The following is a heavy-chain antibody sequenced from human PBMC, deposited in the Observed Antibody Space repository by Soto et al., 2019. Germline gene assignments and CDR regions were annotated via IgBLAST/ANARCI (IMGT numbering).Heavy chain of an antibody. CDR1: GYTFTSYA. D-gene: IGHD3-22*01. CDR2: INPNSGGT. Sequence: ASVKVSCKASGYTFTSYAMHWVRQAPGQGLEWMGWINPNSGGTNYAQKFQGWVTMTRDTSISTAYMELSRLRSDDTAVYYCARDLYYDSSGSPFYYYYGMDVWGQGTTVTVSS. CDR3: ARDLYYDSSGSPFYYYYGMDV. V-gene: IGHV1-2*04. J-gene: IGHJ6*02.